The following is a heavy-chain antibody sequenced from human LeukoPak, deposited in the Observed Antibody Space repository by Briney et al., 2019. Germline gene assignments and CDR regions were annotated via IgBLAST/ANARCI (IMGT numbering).Heavy chain of an antibody. J-gene: IGHJ6*02. D-gene: IGHD6-13*01. CDR3: AKDLGYITSWYVYYYGMDV. V-gene: IGHV3-43*02. CDR2: ISGDGGST. Sequence: GGSLGLSCVASGFSFSGKWLHWVRQAPGKGLVWVSLISGDGGSTYYADSVKGRFTISRDDSKNSLYLQMNSLRTEDTALYYCAKDLGYITSWYVYYYGMDVWGQGTTVTVSS. CDR1: GFSFSGKW.